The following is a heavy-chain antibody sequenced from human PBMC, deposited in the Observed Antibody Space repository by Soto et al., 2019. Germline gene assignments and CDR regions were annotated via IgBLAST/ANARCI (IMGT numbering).Heavy chain of an antibody. CDR1: GDSITNSRW. CDR2: ILYSGET. V-gene: IGHV4-4*02. D-gene: IGHD6-13*01. CDR3: AYSTGWYRAAV. Sequence: QVQLQESGPGLVKPSGTLSLTCAVSGDSITNSRWWTWVRQPQGKGLEWIGDILYSGETNYNPSLNSRVFPLVDKSHNPFSLRVSSVAAADTAVFYFAYSTGWYRAAVWGQGTLVTFSS. J-gene: IGHJ3*01.